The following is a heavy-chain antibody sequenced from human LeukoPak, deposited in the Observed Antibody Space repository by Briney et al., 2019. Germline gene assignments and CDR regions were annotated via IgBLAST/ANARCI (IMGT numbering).Heavy chain of an antibody. CDR2: IDPNSGDT. V-gene: IGHV1-2*06. J-gene: IGHJ3*02. CDR3: ARVWAPIAVAGISNAFDI. Sequence: ASVKVSCKASGYTFSGHYILWVRQAPGQGLEWMGRIDPNSGDTNYAQKFQGRVTMTRDTSISTAYMELSRVRSDDTAVYYCARVWAPIAVAGISNAFDIWGQGTMVTVSS. CDR1: GYTFSGHY. D-gene: IGHD6-19*01.